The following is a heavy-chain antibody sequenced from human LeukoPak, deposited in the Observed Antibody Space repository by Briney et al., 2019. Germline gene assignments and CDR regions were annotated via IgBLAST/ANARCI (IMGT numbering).Heavy chain of an antibody. J-gene: IGHJ5*02. Sequence: SVEVSCKASGGTFSSYAISWVRQAPGQGLEWMGRIIPILGIANYAQKFQGRVTITADKSTSTAYMELGSLRSEDTAVYYCARDLQVYWFDPWGQGTLVTVSS. CDR1: GGTFSSYA. CDR3: ARDLQVYWFDP. CDR2: IIPILGIA. D-gene: IGHD5-24*01. V-gene: IGHV1-69*04.